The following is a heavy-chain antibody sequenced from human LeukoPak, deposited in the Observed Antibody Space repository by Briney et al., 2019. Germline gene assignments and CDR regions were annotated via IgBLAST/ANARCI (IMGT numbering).Heavy chain of an antibody. V-gene: IGHV3-48*03. Sequence: PGGSLRLSCAAPGFTFSSHEMNWVRQAPGKGLEWVSYIGSSGSPIYYADSVKGRFTISRDNAKNSLYLQMNSLRAEDTAVYYCGREVAGTGTSEFDYWGQGTLVTVSS. D-gene: IGHD6-19*01. CDR1: GFTFSSHE. J-gene: IGHJ4*02. CDR2: IGSSGSPI. CDR3: GREVAGTGTSEFDY.